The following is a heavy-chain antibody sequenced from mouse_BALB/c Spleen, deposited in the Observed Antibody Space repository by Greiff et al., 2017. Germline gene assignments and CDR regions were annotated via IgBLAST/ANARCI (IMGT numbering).Heavy chain of an antibody. CDR3: ARFLWTRAMDY. CDR2: IDPANGNT. Sequence: EVKLMESGAELVKPGASVKLSCTASGFNIKDTYMHWVKQRPEQGLEWIGRIDPANGNTKYDPKFQGKATITADTSSNTAYLQLSSLTSEDTAVYYCARFLWTRAMDYWGQGTSVTVSS. V-gene: IGHV14-3*02. D-gene: IGHD1-1*02. J-gene: IGHJ4*01. CDR1: GFNIKDTY.